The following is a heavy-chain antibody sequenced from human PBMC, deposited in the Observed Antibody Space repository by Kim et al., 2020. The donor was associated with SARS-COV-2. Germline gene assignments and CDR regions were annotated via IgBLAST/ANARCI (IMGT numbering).Heavy chain of an antibody. CDR1: GYTFTSYA. D-gene: IGHD6-13*01. CDR3: ARGRGWQQLVLGYFDL. J-gene: IGHJ2*01. CDR2: INAGNGNT. V-gene: IGHV1-3*01. Sequence: ASVKVSCKASGYTFTSYAMHWVRQAPGQRLEWMGWINAGNGNTKYSQKFQGRVTITRDTSASTAYMELSSLRSEDTAVYYCARGRGWQQLVLGYFDLWGRGTLVTVSS.